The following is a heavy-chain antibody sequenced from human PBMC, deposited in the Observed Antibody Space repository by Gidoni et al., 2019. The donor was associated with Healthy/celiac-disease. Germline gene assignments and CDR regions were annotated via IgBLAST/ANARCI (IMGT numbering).Heavy chain of an antibody. CDR1: GFTFSSYA. Sequence: VQLLESGGGLVQPGGSLRPSFAAPGFTFSSYAMSWVRQAPGKGLGWVSAISGSGGSTYYADSVKGRFTISRDNSKNTLYLQMNSLRAEDTAVYYCAKDLPVLRFLEWLLYWGQGTLVTVSS. V-gene: IGHV3-23*01. CDR3: AKDLPVLRFLEWLLY. D-gene: IGHD3-3*01. CDR2: ISGSGGST. J-gene: IGHJ4*02.